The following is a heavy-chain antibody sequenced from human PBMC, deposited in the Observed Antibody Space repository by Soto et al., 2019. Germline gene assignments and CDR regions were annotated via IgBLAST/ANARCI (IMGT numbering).Heavy chain of an antibody. J-gene: IGHJ4*02. V-gene: IGHV4-38-2*01. CDR3: ARRHSSSWYGLDY. CDR2: IYHSGST. D-gene: IGHD6-13*01. Sequence: SETLSLTCAVSGYSINRGYYWGWIRQPPGKGLEWIGSIYHSGSTDYNPSLKSRVTISVDTSKNQFSLKLSSVTAADTAMYYCARRHSSSWYGLDYGGQGTLVTGS. CDR1: GYSINRGYY.